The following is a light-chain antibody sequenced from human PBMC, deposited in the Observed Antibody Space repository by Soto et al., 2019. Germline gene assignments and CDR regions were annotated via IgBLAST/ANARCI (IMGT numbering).Light chain of an antibody. Sequence: QSVLTQPPSVSGAPGERVTISCTGTTSNIGASYDLPCKQELPGSTPKSLIRGYTNRPSGVPDRFSRSKSGTSASLAIAGLKAEDEADYFCQSNDVSISHYVFGTGTKGTVL. CDR1: TSNIGASYD. V-gene: IGLV1-40*01. CDR3: QSNDVSISHYV. J-gene: IGLJ1*01. CDR2: GYT.